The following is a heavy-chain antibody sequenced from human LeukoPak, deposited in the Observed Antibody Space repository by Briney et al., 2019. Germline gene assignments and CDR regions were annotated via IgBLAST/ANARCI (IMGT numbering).Heavy chain of an antibody. CDR2: INHSGST. CDR1: GGSISSSSYY. Sequence: SETLSLTCTVSGGSISSSSYYWGWIRQPPGKGLEWIGEINHSGSTNYNPSLKSRVTISVDTSKNQFSLKLSSVTAADTAVYYCARDFAVAGLTHDYWGQGTLVTVSS. CDR3: ARDFAVAGLTHDY. D-gene: IGHD6-19*01. J-gene: IGHJ4*02. V-gene: IGHV4-39*07.